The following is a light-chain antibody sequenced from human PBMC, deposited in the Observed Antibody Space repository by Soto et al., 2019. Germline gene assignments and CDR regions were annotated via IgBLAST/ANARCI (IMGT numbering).Light chain of an antibody. J-gene: IGKJ1*01. CDR1: QSISSY. V-gene: IGKV1-39*01. Sequence: DIQMTQSPSSLSASLGDRLTITCLASQSISSYLNWYQQKPGKAPKLLIYAASSLQSGVPSRFSGSGSGTDFTLTISSLQPEDFATYYCQQSYSTLWTFGQGTKVDIK. CDR3: QQSYSTLWT. CDR2: AAS.